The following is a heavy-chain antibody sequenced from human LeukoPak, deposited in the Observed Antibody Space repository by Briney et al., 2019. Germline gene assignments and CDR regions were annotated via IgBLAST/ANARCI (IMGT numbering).Heavy chain of an antibody. J-gene: IGHJ4*02. Sequence: PGGSLRLSCAAPGFTFSAYSMNWGRQAPGKGLEWVSSISSGSRYIYYADSVKGRFTISRDNAKDSLYLQMDSLRAEDTAVYYCTYSDHFDNWGQGTLVTVSS. CDR2: ISSGSRYI. V-gene: IGHV3-21*01. CDR1: GFTFSAYS. D-gene: IGHD4-17*01. CDR3: TYSDHFDN.